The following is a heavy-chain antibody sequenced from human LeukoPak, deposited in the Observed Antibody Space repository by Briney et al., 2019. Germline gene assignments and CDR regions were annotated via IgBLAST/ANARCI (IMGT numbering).Heavy chain of an antibody. V-gene: IGHV3-23*01. Sequence: GGSLRLSCAASGFTFSSYAMSWVRQAPGKGLEWVLAISGSGGSTYYADSVKGRFTISRDNSKNTLYLQMNSLRAEDTAVYYCAKDPSSGWLYYFDYWGQGTLVTVSS. CDR3: AKDPSSGWLYYFDY. D-gene: IGHD6-19*01. CDR1: GFTFSSYA. J-gene: IGHJ4*02. CDR2: ISGSGGST.